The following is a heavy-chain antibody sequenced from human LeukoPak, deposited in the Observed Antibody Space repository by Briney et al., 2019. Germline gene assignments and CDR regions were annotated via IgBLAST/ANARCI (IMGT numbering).Heavy chain of an antibody. Sequence: SETLSLTCTVSGGSISNYYWSWIRQPPEKGLEWIGYIYYSGSTNYNPSLKSRLTISVDTSKNQFSLKLSSVTAADTAVYYCARSYGDYITGAYAFDVWGQGTMVTASS. V-gene: IGHV4-59*08. D-gene: IGHD4-17*01. CDR2: IYYSGST. J-gene: IGHJ3*01. CDR1: GGSISNYY. CDR3: ARSYGDYITGAYAFDV.